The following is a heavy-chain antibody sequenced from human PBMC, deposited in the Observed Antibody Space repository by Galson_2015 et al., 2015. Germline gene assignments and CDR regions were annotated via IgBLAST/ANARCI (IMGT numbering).Heavy chain of an antibody. J-gene: IGHJ6*03. CDR1: GYTFTSYD. CDR2: MNPNSGNT. D-gene: IGHD6-25*01. V-gene: IGHV1-8*01. Sequence: SVKVSCKASGYTFTSYDINWVRQATGQGLEWMGWMNPNSGNTGYAQKFQGRVTMTRNTSISTAYMELSSLRSEDTAVYYCARDNRGYTNYYYYYYMDVWGKGTTVTVSS. CDR3: ARDNRGYTNYYYYYYMDV.